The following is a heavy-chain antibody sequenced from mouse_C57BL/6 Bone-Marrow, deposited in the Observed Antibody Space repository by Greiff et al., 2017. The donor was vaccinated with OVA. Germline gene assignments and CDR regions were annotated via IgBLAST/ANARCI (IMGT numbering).Heavy chain of an antibody. D-gene: IGHD2-1*01. CDR2: IWSGGST. CDR3: ARNEDYGNYHYYAMDY. Sequence: VQLQQSGPGLVQPSQSLSITCTVSGFSLTSYGVHWVRQSPGKGLEWLGVIWSGGSTDYNAAFISRLSISKDNSKSQVFFKMNSLQADDTAIYYCARNEDYGNYHYYAMDYWGQGTSVTVSS. V-gene: IGHV2-2*01. CDR1: GFSLTSYG. J-gene: IGHJ4*01.